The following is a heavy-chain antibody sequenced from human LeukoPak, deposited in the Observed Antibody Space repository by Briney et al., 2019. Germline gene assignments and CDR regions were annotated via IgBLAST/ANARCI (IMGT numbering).Heavy chain of an antibody. CDR3: ARDRRYCSSTSCYRVFDY. D-gene: IGHD2-2*02. Sequence: PSETLSLTCTVSGGSISSSSYYWSWIRQPAGKGLEWIGRIYTSGSTNYNPSLKSRVTMSVDTSKNQFSLKLSSVTAADTAVYYCARDRRYCSSTSCYRVFDYWGQGTLVTVSS. CDR1: GGSISSSSYY. V-gene: IGHV4-61*02. CDR2: IYTSGST. J-gene: IGHJ4*02.